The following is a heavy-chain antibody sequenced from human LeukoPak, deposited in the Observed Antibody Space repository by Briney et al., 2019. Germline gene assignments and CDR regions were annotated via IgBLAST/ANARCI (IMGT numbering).Heavy chain of an antibody. CDR3: ARAVGPTTYWGFDY. Sequence: PGGSLRLSCAASGFTFSSYSMNWIRQPPGKGLEWIGEINHSGSTNYNPSLKSRVTMSLDTSKNQFYLKLTSVTAADTAVYYCARAVGPTTYWGFDYWGRGTLVTVSS. CDR2: INHSGST. V-gene: IGHV4-34*10. CDR1: GFTFSSYS. J-gene: IGHJ4*02. D-gene: IGHD1-26*01.